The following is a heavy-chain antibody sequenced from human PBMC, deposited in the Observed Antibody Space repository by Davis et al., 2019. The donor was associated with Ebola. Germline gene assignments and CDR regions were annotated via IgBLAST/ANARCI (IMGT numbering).Heavy chain of an antibody. V-gene: IGHV1-2*02. Sequence: ASVKVSCKASGYTFTGYYMYWVRQAPGQGLEWMGWINPNSGGTNYAQKFQGRVTMTTDTSTSTAYMELRSLRSDDTAVYYCARSTFGGVIVIWGQGTMVTVSS. D-gene: IGHD3-16*02. CDR3: ARSTFGGVIVI. CDR1: GYTFTGYY. J-gene: IGHJ3*02. CDR2: INPNSGGT.